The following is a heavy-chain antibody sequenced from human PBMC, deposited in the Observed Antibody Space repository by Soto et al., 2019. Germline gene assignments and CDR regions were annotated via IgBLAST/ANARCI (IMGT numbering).Heavy chain of an antibody. CDR1: GYTFTSYG. Sequence: ASVKVSCKASGYTFTSYGISWVRQAPGQGLEWMGWISAYSGNTNYAQKLQGRVTMTTDTSTSTAYMELRSLRSDDTAVYYCARDLRFIVVVPAAISDGGMDVWGQGTTVTVSS. D-gene: IGHD2-2*01. CDR3: ARDLRFIVVVPAAISDGGMDV. CDR2: ISAYSGNT. V-gene: IGHV1-18*01. J-gene: IGHJ6*02.